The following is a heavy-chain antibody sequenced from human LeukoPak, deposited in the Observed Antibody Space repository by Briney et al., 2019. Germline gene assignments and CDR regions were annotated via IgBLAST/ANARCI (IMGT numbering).Heavy chain of an antibody. CDR2: INTNSGGT. CDR3: ASSYCTNGVCAYYYYYMDV. J-gene: IGHJ6*03. D-gene: IGHD2-8*01. Sequence: GGSVKVSCKASGYTFTGYYMHWVRQAPGQGLEWMGWINTNSGGTNYAQKFQGRVTMTRDTSISTAYMELSRLRSDDTAVYYCASSYCTNGVCAYYYYYMDVWGKGTTVTVSS. V-gene: IGHV1-2*02. CDR1: GYTFTGYY.